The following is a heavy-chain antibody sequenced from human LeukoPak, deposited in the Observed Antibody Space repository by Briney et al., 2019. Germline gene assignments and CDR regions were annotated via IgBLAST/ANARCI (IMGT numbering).Heavy chain of an antibody. Sequence: QPGGSLRLSCAASGLTVSKNYMSWVRQAPGKGLEWVANIKQDGSEKYYVDSVKGRFTISRDNAKNSLYLQMNSLRAEDTAVYYCARGRWELHYWGQGTLVTVSS. CDR2: IKQDGSEK. CDR1: GLTVSKNY. J-gene: IGHJ4*02. D-gene: IGHD1-26*01. CDR3: ARGRWELHY. V-gene: IGHV3-7*01.